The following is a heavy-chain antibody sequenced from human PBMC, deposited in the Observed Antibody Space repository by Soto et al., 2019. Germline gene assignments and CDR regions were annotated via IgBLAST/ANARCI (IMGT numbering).Heavy chain of an antibody. CDR3: ARGYSSSWSPTYYYYYYGMDV. D-gene: IGHD6-13*01. CDR2: ISYDGSNK. V-gene: IGHV3-30*03. CDR1: GFTFSSYS. J-gene: IGHJ6*02. Sequence: PGGSLRLSCAASGFTFSSYSMNWVRQAPGKGLEWVAVISYDGSNKYYADSVKGRFTISRDNSKNTLYLQMNSLRAEDTAVYYCARGYSSSWSPTYYYYYYGMDVWGQGTTVTVSS.